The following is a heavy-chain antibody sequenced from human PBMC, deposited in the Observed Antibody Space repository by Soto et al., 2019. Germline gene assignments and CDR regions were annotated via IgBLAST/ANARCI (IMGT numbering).Heavy chain of an antibody. CDR3: ARPLGWRDAFDT. CDR2: IKQDGSEE. D-gene: IGHD6-19*01. V-gene: IGHV3-7*01. CDR1: GFTFSSYW. J-gene: IGHJ3*02. Sequence: EVQLVESGGGLVQPGGSLRLSCAASGFTFSSYWMSWVRQAPGKGLEGVANIKQDGSEEYYVDSVKGRFTISRDNAKTSLYLQMNSLRAEDTAVYYCARPLGWRDAFDTGGQGTMVTVSS.